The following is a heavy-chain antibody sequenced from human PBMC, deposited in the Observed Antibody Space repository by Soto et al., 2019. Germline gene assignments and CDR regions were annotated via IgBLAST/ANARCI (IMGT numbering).Heavy chain of an antibody. J-gene: IGHJ4*02. CDR3: ARDKNEYSSSSGRYY. CDR2: IWYDGSNK. CDR1: GFTFSSYG. V-gene: IGHV3-33*01. D-gene: IGHD6-6*01. Sequence: AGGSLRLSCAASGFTFSSYGMHWVRQAPGKGLEWVAVIWYDGSNKYYADSVTGRFTISRDNSKNTLYLQMNSLRAEDTAVYYCARDKNEYSSSSGRYYWGQGTLVTVSS.